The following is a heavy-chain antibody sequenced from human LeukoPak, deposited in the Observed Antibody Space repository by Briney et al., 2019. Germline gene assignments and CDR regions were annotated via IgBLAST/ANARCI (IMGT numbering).Heavy chain of an antibody. Sequence: GGSLRLSCAASWLTFNDDTMHWVRQTPGRGLEWVSFITWKTHRTNYADSVKGRFTVSRDNRKDSLYLQMNSLSTEDTGLYHCASEVGYRSLGYLGQGTLVTVSS. CDR3: ASEVGYRSLGY. CDR1: WLTFNDDT. V-gene: IGHV3-43*01. D-gene: IGHD3-3*01. CDR2: ITWKTHRT. J-gene: IGHJ4*02.